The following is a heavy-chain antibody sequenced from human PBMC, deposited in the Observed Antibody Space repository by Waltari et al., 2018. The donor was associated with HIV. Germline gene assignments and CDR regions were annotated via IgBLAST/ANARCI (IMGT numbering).Heavy chain of an antibody. Sequence: QVQLVQSGAEVKKPGASVKVSCKASGYTFTSYDINWVRQATGQGLEWMGWMNPNRGNTGYAQKFQGRVTMTRNTSISTAYMELSSLRSEDTAVYYCAKADPYFLWFGDSNYFDYWGQGTLVTVSS. D-gene: IGHD3-10*01. CDR2: MNPNRGNT. V-gene: IGHV1-8*01. CDR3: AKADPYFLWFGDSNYFDY. J-gene: IGHJ4*02. CDR1: GYTFTSYD.